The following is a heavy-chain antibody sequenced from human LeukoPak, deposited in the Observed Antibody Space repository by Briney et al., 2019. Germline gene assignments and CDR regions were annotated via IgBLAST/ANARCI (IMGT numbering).Heavy chain of an antibody. CDR2: IYYSGST. Sequence: SETLSLTCTVSGGSISSSSYYWGWIRQPPGKGLERIGSIYYSGSTYYNPSLKSRVTISVDTSKNQFSLKLSSVTAADTAVYYCARQGITMVRGVNFDYWGQGTLVTVSS. J-gene: IGHJ4*02. CDR1: GGSISSSSYY. D-gene: IGHD3-10*01. V-gene: IGHV4-39*01. CDR3: ARQGITMVRGVNFDY.